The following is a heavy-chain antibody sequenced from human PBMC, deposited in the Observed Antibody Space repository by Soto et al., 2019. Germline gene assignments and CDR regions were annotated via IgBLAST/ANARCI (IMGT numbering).Heavy chain of an antibody. V-gene: IGHV1-46*01. D-gene: IGHD5-18*01. CDR2: INPNGGST. CDR1: GYTFTHYY. Sequence: QVQLVQSGAEVKKPGASVKVSCKASGYTFTHYYIHWVRQAPGQGLEWMGIINPNGGSTTYAQKFRAGFTMTWDTSTSTVYMELSTLRSEDSAVYYCATFVNSAMAFDYWGQGTLVTVSS. CDR3: ATFVNSAMAFDY. J-gene: IGHJ4*02.